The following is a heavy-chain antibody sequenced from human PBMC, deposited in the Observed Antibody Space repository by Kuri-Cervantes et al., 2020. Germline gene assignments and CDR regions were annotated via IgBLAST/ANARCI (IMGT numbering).Heavy chain of an antibody. CDR2: ISSSSSYI. CDR1: GFTFSSYS. D-gene: IGHD3-22*01. Sequence: GGSLRLSCAASGFTFSSYSMNWVRQAPGKGLEWVSSISSSSSYIYYADSAKGRFTISRDNSKNTLYLQMNSLRAEDTAVYYCAKDVGYYDSSGYYSWGYFQHWGQGTLVTVSS. V-gene: IGHV3-21*01. CDR3: AKDVGYYDSSGYYSWGYFQH. J-gene: IGHJ1*01.